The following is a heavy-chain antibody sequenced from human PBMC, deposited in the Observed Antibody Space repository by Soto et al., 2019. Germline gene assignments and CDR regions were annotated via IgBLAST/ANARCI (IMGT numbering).Heavy chain of an antibody. V-gene: IGHV4-39*01. D-gene: IGHD2-21*01. J-gene: IGHJ6*02. CDR3: ASLLRFYGLDV. Sequence: SETLSLTCTVSGGSVSSRSYFWAWVRQSPAKGLEWIGSINYRGTTFYIASLKSRATISIDTSKNQFSLKLSSVTAADTAVYYCASLLRFYGLDVWGQGTTVTVSS. CDR1: GGSVSSRSYF. CDR2: INYRGTT.